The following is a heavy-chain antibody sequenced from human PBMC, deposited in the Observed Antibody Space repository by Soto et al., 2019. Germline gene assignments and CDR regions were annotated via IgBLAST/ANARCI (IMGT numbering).Heavy chain of an antibody. CDR2: IYYGGST. Sequence: QVQLQESGPGLVKPSETLSLTCTVSGGSISSYYWSWIRQPPGKGLEWIGYIYYGGSTNYNPSLKSRVTISVDTSKNQSSLKLNSVTAADTAVDYCARDSGQWRGGTNWFDPWGQGTLVTVSS. CDR1: GGSISSYY. D-gene: IGHD6-19*01. CDR3: ARDSGQWRGGTNWFDP. V-gene: IGHV4-59*01. J-gene: IGHJ5*02.